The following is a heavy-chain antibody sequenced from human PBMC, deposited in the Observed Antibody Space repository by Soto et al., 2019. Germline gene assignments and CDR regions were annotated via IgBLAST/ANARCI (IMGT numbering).Heavy chain of an antibody. CDR3: ARLVYDTRLNYLYFDF. J-gene: IGHJ4*02. Sequence: SETLSLTCAVSGVSISSGNWWSWVRQSPRKGLEYIGEIFHDGTANYYSSFGRRVAMSVDKSKNQFSLRLTSVTAADTAIYYCARLVYDTRLNYLYFDFWGQGALVTVSS. D-gene: IGHD3-16*01. CDR2: IFHDGTA. CDR1: GVSISSGNW. V-gene: IGHV4-4*02.